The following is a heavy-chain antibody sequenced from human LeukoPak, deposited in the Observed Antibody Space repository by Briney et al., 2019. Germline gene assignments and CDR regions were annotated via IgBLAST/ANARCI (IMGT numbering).Heavy chain of an antibody. J-gene: IGHJ4*02. CDR2: IYHSGST. CDR3: ARRNSSSWRTYFDY. D-gene: IGHD6-13*01. V-gene: IGHV4-39*01. Sequence: ASETLSLTCTVSGGSISSSSYYWGWIRQPPGKGLEWIGSIYHSGSTYYNPSLKSRVTISVDTSKNQFSLKLSSVTAADTAVYYCARRNSSSWRTYFDYWGQGTLVTVSS. CDR1: GGSISSSSYY.